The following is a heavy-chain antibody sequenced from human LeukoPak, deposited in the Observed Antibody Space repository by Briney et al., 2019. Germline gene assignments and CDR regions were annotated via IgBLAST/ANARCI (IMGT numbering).Heavy chain of an antibody. CDR1: GGSISSGGYY. D-gene: IGHD3-10*01. Sequence: SQTLSLTCTVSGGSISSGGYYWSWIRQPPGKGLEWIGYIYHSGSTYYNPSLKSRVAISVDRSKNQFSLKLSSVTAADTAVYYCARFLYRGDPYYYYYYGMDVWGQGTTVTVSS. V-gene: IGHV4-30-2*01. CDR2: IYHSGST. J-gene: IGHJ6*02. CDR3: ARFLYRGDPYYYYYYGMDV.